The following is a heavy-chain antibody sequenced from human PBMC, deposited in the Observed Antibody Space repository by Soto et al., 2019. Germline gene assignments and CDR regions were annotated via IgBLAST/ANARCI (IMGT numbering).Heavy chain of an antibody. CDR2: IGAAGDT. CDR1: GFTFSNYA. Sequence: EVQLVESGGDLVQPGGSLRLSCAASGFTFSNYAMHWGRQPTGKGLEWVSGIGAAGDTYYPGSVKGRFTISTENAKNSLYRQMNSLRAGDTAVYYCAAGGVTSVAQFDYWGQGTLVTVSS. D-gene: IGHD3-16*01. J-gene: IGHJ4*02. V-gene: IGHV3-13*01. CDR3: AAGGVTSVAQFDY.